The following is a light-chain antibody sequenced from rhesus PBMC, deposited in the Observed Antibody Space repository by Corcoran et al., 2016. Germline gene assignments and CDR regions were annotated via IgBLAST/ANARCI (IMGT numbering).Light chain of an antibody. Sequence: DIQMTQSPSSLSASVGDTVTITCRASQGLSSYLNWFQQQPGTAPKLLISDGSILESGVPSRFSGSGSGTDCTLTSSSMQPEDFAAYYYLQQNSYPLTFGEGTKVEIK. V-gene: IGKV1-28*03. CDR1: QGLSSY. CDR3: LQQNSYPLT. J-gene: IGKJ4*01. CDR2: DGS.